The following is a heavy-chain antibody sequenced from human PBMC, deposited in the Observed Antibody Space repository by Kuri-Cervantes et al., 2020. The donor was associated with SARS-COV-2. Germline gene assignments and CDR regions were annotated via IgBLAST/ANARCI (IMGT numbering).Heavy chain of an antibody. CDR2: ISAYNGNT. J-gene: IGHJ3*02. CDR3: ARDEGVLRFLEWLPLGVAFDI. Sequence: ASVKVSCKASGYTFTSYGISWVRQAPGQGLEWMGWISAYNGNTNYAQKLQGRVTMTTDTSTSTAYMELRSLRSDDTAVYYCARDEGVLRFLEWLPLGVAFDIWGQGTMVTVSS. CDR1: GYTFTSYG. V-gene: IGHV1-18*01. D-gene: IGHD3-3*01.